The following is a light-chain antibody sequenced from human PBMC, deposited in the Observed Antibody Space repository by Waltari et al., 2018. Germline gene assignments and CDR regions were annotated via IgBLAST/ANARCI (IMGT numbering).Light chain of an antibody. CDR2: DAS. Sequence: IQMTKSPSTLSASVGDRVTITCRASPGISIWLAWHQQKPGKAPKLLIYDASSLESGVPSRFSGSGSGTEFTLTISSLQPDDFATYYCQQYEGYSTFGQGTKVEIK. V-gene: IGKV1-5*03. J-gene: IGKJ2*01. CDR3: QQYEGYST. CDR1: PGISIW.